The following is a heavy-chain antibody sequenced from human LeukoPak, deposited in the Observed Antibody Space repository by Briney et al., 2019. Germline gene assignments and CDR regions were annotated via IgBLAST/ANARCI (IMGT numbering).Heavy chain of an antibody. CDR2: ISAYNGNT. D-gene: IGHD3-10*01. Sequence: ASVKVSCKASGYTFTSYGISWVRQAPGQGHEWMGWISAYNGNTNYAQKLQGRVTMTTDTSTSTAYTELRSLRSDDTAVYYCARAGVRSMVRGVIIENWFDPWGQGTLVTVSS. J-gene: IGHJ5*02. CDR3: ARAGVRSMVRGVIIENWFDP. CDR1: GYTFTSYG. V-gene: IGHV1-18*01.